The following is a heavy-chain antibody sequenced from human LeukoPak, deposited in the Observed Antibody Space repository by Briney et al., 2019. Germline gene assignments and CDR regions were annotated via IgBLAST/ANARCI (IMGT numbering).Heavy chain of an antibody. CDR2: IYSGGST. CDR1: GFTVSSNY. J-gene: IGHJ3*02. CDR3: ASLHYYDSPDAFDI. D-gene: IGHD3-22*01. Sequence: GGSLRLSCAASGFTVSSNYMSWVRQAPGKGLEWVSVIYSGGSTYYADSVKGRFTISRDNAKNSLYLQMNSLRAEDTAVYYCASLHYYDSPDAFDIWGQGTMVTVSS. V-gene: IGHV3-53*01.